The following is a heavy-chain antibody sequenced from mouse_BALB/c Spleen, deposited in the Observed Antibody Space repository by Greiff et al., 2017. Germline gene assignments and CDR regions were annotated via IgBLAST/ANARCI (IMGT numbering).Heavy chain of an antibody. CDR2: IWAGGST. CDR3: ASLDYYGSRGDYAMDY. D-gene: IGHD1-1*01. J-gene: IGHJ4*01. Sequence: VMLVESGPGLVAPSQSLSITCTVSGFSLTSYGVHWVRQPPGKGLEWLGVIWAGGSTNYNSALMSRLSISKDNSKSQVFLKMNSLQTDDTAMYYCASLDYYGSRGDYAMDYWGQGTSVTVSS. CDR1: GFSLTSYG. V-gene: IGHV2-9*02.